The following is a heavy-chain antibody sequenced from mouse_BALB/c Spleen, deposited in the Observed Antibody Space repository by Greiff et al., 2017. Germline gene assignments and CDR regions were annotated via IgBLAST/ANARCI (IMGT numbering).Heavy chain of an antibody. CDR1: GFTFSSYW. CDR2: IRLKSDNYAT. CDR3: TGRYDGFAY. Sequence: EVMLVESGGGLVQPGGSMKLSCVASGFTFSSYWMSWVRQSPEKGLEWVAEIRLKSDNYATHYAESVKGKFTISRDDSKSRLYLQMNSLRAEDTGIYYCTGRYDGFAYWGQGTLVTVSA. J-gene: IGHJ3*01. V-gene: IGHV6-6*02. D-gene: IGHD2-14*01.